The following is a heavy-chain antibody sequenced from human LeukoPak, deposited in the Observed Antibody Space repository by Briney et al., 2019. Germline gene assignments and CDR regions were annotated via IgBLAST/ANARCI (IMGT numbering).Heavy chain of an antibody. D-gene: IGHD1-26*01. V-gene: IGHV3-20*04. CDR1: GFTFDDYG. Sequence: GGSLRLSCAASGFTFDDYGMSWVRQAPGKGLEWVSGINCNGGSTGYADSVKVRFTISRDNAKNSLYLHMHSLSAEDTALSSCARDPFGGSYYFSYSMDVWGKGTTVTVSS. CDR2: INCNGGST. J-gene: IGHJ6*03. CDR3: ARDPFGGSYYFSYSMDV.